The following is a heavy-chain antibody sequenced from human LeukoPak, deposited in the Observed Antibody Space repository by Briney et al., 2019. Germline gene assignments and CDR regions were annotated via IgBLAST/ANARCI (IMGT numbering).Heavy chain of an antibody. CDR2: IRDDGSDE. V-gene: IGHV3-30*02. CDR1: GFIFSSSA. Sequence: GGSLRLSCAASGFIFSSSAMHWVRQAPGKGLEWVAFIRDDGSDELYSDSVKGRFTISRDNFKSSVYLEIDTLRVEDTAVYYCAIHRDYSLDYWGQGTLVTVSS. D-gene: IGHD2-15*01. J-gene: IGHJ4*02. CDR3: AIHRDYSLDY.